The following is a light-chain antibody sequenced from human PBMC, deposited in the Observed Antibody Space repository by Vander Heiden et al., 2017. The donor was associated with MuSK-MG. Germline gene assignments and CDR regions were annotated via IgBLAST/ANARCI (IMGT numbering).Light chain of an antibody. CDR1: QSVSSNF. V-gene: IGKV3-20*01. CDR3: QQDDTSPRT. Sequence: EIGLTLSPGTLSLSPGQKATLSCRASQSVSSNFLAWYQQRPGQAPRRLIYGASSRATGIPDRFSGRGSGTDFTLTISRLEPEDFAVYYCQQDDTSPRTFGQGTKVEIK. CDR2: GAS. J-gene: IGKJ1*01.